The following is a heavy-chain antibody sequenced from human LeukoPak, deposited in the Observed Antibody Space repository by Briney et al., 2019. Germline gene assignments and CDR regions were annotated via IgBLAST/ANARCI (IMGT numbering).Heavy chain of an antibody. CDR2: IGYTGDST. V-gene: IGHV3-23*01. CDR1: GFTFSSYA. CDR3: AKSPTVDAAFDI. D-gene: IGHD4-23*01. Sequence: GGSLRLSCAASGFTFSSYAMSWVRQAPGKGLEWVSGIGYTGDSTFYADSVKGRFTVSRDSSKNTLFLHMNSLRAEDTALYYCAKSPTVDAAFDIWGQGTMVTVSS. J-gene: IGHJ3*02.